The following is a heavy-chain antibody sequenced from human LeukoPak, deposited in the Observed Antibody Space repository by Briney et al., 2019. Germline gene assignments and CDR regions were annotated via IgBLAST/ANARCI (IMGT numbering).Heavy chain of an antibody. Sequence: SETLSLTCSVSGGSISTYYWTWIRHPPGEGPEWIGYIYDSGSTRYNPSLKSRVTISVDASKNQFSLKLSSVTAADTAVYYCARTRLGSYYIPFDYWGQGTLVTVSS. J-gene: IGHJ4*02. D-gene: IGHD3-10*01. CDR2: IYDSGST. CDR1: GGSISTYY. V-gene: IGHV4-59*01. CDR3: ARTRLGSYYIPFDY.